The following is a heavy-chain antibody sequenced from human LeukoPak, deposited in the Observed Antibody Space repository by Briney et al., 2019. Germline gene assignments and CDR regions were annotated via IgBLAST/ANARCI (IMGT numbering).Heavy chain of an antibody. J-gene: IGHJ4*02. D-gene: IGHD1-26*01. V-gene: IGHV1-69*13. Sequence: SVKVSCKASGGTFSSYAISWVRQAPGQGLEWMGGIIPIFGTANYAQKFQGRVTITADESTSTAYMELSSLRSEDTAVYYCARSVKVGATIGPFDYWGQGTLVTVSS. CDR2: IIPIFGTA. CDR1: GGTFSSYA. CDR3: ARSVKVGATIGPFDY.